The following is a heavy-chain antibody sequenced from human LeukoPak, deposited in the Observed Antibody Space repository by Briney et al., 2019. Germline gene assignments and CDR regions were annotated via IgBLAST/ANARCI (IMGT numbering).Heavy chain of an antibody. CDR2: IYPRDGST. J-gene: IGHJ4*02. CDR3: ARGGVTTVVYFDY. D-gene: IGHD4-23*01. CDR1: GYTFTSNY. V-gene: IGHV1-46*01. Sequence: ASVKVSCKASGYTFTSNYIHWVRQAPGQGLEWMGMIYPRDGSTSYAQKFQGRVTMTRDTSTSTVYMELSSLRSEDTAVYYCARGGVTTVVYFDYWGQGTLVTVSS.